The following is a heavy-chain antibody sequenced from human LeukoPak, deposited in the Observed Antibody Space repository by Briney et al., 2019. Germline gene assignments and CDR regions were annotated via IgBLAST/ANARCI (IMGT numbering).Heavy chain of an antibody. CDR3: ARGIAAAASFDY. CDR2: INPNSGGT. Sequence: ASVKVSCKASGGTFSSYAISWVRQAPGQGLEWMGWINPNSGGTNYAQKFQGRVTMTRDTSISTAYMELSRLRSDDTAVYYCARGIAAAASFDYWGQGTLVTVSS. D-gene: IGHD6-13*01. V-gene: IGHV1-2*02. CDR1: GGTFSSYA. J-gene: IGHJ4*02.